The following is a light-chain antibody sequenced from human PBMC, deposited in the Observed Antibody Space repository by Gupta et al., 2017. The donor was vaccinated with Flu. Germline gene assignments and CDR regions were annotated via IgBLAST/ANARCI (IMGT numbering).Light chain of an antibody. CDR3: TSFTTSSTWV. CDR2: EVT. J-gene: IGLJ3*02. CDR1: SLEIGTYNY. V-gene: IGLV2-14*03. Sequence: QSGLTQPASVSVSPGPSITISCTGTSLEIGTYNYVSWYQQHPGKAPNLMIYEVTNRPAGVSNRFSGSKFGNTASLTIAGLQGEDEAHYYCTSFTTSSTWVFGGGTKLTVL.